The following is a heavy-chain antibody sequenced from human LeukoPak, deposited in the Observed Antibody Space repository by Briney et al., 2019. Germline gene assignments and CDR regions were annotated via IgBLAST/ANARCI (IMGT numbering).Heavy chain of an antibody. CDR2: ISGNGRST. V-gene: IGHV3-23*01. J-gene: IGHJ3*02. CDR1: GFTFNNYA. Sequence: PGGSLRLSRAASGFTFNNYAMSWVRQAPGKGLEWVSAISGNGRSTYYADSVRGRFTISRDNSKDTLYLQMNSLRAEDTAVYYCAKDYMITFGGVIVMADAFDIWGQGTMVTVSS. CDR3: AKDYMITFGGVIVMADAFDI. D-gene: IGHD3-16*02.